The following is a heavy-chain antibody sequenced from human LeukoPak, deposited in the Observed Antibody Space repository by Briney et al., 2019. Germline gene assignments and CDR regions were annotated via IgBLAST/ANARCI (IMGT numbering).Heavy chain of an antibody. D-gene: IGHD2-2*01. CDR1: GFTFSSYN. V-gene: IGHV3-48*01. CDR2: ISYTSRAR. Sequence: GGSLRLSCAASGFTFSSYNMNWVRQAPGKGLEWVSSISYTSRARYYADSVKGRFTISRDNFKDSLYLQMDSLRAEDTAVYYCARAYCSSTSCFGWGQGTLVAVSS. J-gene: IGHJ4*02. CDR3: ARAYCSSTSCFG.